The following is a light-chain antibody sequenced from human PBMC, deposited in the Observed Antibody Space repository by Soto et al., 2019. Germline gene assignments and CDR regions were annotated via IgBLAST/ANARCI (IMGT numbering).Light chain of an antibody. J-gene: IGKJ5*01. V-gene: IGKV3D-15*01. CDR3: QQYNNWPIT. CDR2: EAS. CDR1: QSVSND. Sequence: DMVSTQSPCTLSLSPGDRATLTCRASQSVSNDYVAWYQQKPGQPPRLVIYEASNRDTGIPDRFSGSGSVTEFALTISSLQSEDFAVYYCQQYNNWPITLGQGTRLEIK.